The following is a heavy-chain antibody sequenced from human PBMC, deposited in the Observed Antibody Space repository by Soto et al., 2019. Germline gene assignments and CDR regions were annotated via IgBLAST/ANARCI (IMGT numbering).Heavy chain of an antibody. J-gene: IGHJ5*02. CDR3: ARVWGALAPIAGWFGP. D-gene: IGHD3-16*01. CDR1: NGSITSGNW. CDR2: IYQTGST. V-gene: IGHV4-4*02. Sequence: QVQLQESGPGLVKPSGTLSLTCAVSNGSITSGNWWSWVRQPPGKGLEWIGDIYQTGSTNYNPSLGSRVIMSVDKSKNNCSLSLSSVTAADTAVYFCARVWGALAPIAGWFGPWGRGILVTVSS.